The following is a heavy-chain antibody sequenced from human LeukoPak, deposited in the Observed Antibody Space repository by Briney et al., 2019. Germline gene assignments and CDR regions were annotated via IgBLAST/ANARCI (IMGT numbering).Heavy chain of an antibody. Sequence: PSETLSLTCTVSGASISSFYWNWIRQPPGKGLEWIGNVSTTGGTNYNPSLKSRVTVSLDTSKNQISSQLTSVTAADTAIYYCASAPNWNFFDYWGQGALVTVSS. V-gene: IGHV4-4*09. CDR3: ASAPNWNFFDY. J-gene: IGHJ4*02. D-gene: IGHD2-8*01. CDR2: VSTTGGT. CDR1: GASISSFY.